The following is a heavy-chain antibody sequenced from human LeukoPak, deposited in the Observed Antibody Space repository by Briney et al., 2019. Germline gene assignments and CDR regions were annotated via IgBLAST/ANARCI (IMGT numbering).Heavy chain of an antibody. CDR1: GLFFSTNW. J-gene: IGHJ6*03. CDR2: IKPDGRDK. D-gene: IGHD6-6*01. Sequence: PGGSLRLFCAASGLFFSTNWMSWVRQAPGKGLEWVATIKPDGRDKYYVDSVKGRFTISRDNAKNSLYLQMNSLRAEDTAVYYCARDPRRYSSSALYYYYMDVWGKGTTVTVSS. CDR3: ARDPRRYSSSALYYYYMDV. V-gene: IGHV3-7*01.